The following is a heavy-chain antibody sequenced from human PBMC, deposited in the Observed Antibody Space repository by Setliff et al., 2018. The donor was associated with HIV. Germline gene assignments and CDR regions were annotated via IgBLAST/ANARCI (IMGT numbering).Heavy chain of an antibody. CDR2: IDYSGST. J-gene: IGHJ4*02. V-gene: IGHV4-39*01. CDR3: ARHRGDSGWPRGTDS. Sequence: PSETLSLTCTVSGGSIISSNFYWGWIRQPPGKGPEDIGSIDYSGSTYYNPSLESRVTISVDTSKSQFSLKLSSVTAADTAIYYCARHRGDSGWPRGTDSWGQGTLVTVXS. CDR1: GGSIISSNFY. D-gene: IGHD6-19*01.